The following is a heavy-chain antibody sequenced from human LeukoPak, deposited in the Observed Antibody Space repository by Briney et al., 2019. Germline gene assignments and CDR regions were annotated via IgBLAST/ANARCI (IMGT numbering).Heavy chain of an antibody. V-gene: IGHV3-23*01. D-gene: IGHD3-10*01. CDR1: GFTFSSYA. CDR2: ISGSGGST. CDR3: ARGPFMVRGVIAY. J-gene: IGHJ4*02. Sequence: GGSLRLSCAASGFTFSSYAMSWVRQAPGKGLEWVSAISGSGGSTYYSHSVKGRFTISRDNAKNSLYLQMNSLRAEDTAVYYCARGPFMVRGVIAYWGQGTLVTVSS.